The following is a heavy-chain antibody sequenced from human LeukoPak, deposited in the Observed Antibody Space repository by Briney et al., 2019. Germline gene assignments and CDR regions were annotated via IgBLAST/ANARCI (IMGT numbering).Heavy chain of an antibody. CDR1: GGSISSYY. J-gene: IGHJ4*02. D-gene: IGHD3-9*01. Sequence: SETLSLTCTVSGGSISSYYWSWIRQPPGKGLEWIGYIYYSGSTNYNPSLKSRVTISVDTSKNQFSLKLSSVTAADTAVYYCARVSKLVLRYFGRAYYFDYWGQGTLVTVSS. V-gene: IGHV4-59*01. CDR3: ARVSKLVLRYFGRAYYFDY. CDR2: IYYSGST.